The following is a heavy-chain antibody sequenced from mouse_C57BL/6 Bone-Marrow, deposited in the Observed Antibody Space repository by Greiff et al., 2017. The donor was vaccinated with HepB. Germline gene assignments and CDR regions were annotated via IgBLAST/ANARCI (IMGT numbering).Heavy chain of an antibody. CDR2: IYPRSGNT. CDR3: ARSEYYGSSLYAMDY. D-gene: IGHD1-1*01. J-gene: IGHJ4*01. CDR1: GYTFTSYG. Sequence: VQLQQSGAELARPGASVKLSCKASGYTFTSYGISWVKQRTGQGLEWIGEIYPRSGNTYYTEKFKGKATLTADKSSSTAYMELRSLTSEDSAVYFCARSEYYGSSLYAMDYWGQGTSVTVSS. V-gene: IGHV1-81*01.